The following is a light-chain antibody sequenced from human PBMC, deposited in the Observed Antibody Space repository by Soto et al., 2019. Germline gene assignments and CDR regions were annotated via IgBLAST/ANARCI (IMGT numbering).Light chain of an antibody. V-gene: IGKV3-20*01. CDR1: QTVTSNY. Sequence: EIVLTQSPGTLSLSPGERATLXCRASQTVTSNYLAWYQRKPGQAPRLLIYGASSRATDIPDRFSGSGSGTDFTLTITRLEPEXXXVXXXXXXXGSPSTFGQGTKVEIK. CDR3: XXXXGSPST. CDR2: GAS. J-gene: IGKJ1*01.